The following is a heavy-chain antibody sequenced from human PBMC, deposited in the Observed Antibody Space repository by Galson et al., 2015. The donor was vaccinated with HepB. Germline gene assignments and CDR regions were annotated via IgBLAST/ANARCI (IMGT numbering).Heavy chain of an antibody. CDR2: INPNSGGT. D-gene: IGHD2-2*01. CDR3: AGRTIVVVPAAPMEYNWFDP. Sequence: SVKVSCKASGYTFTGYYMHWVRQAPGQGLEWMGWINPNSGGTNYAQKFQGRVTMTRDTSISTAYMELSRLRSDDTAVYYCAGRTIVVVPAAPMEYNWFDPWGQGTLVTVSS. V-gene: IGHV1-2*02. CDR1: GYTFTGYY. J-gene: IGHJ5*02.